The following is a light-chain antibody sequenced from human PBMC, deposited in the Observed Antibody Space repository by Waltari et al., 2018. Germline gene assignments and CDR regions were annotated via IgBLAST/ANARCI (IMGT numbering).Light chain of an antibody. CDR2: SDT. Sequence: QSVLTQPPSVSGAPGQRVTISSTGSSPTPRAGYDLHWYQPFPGAGPKLIIYSDTHRPPGVPDRFSGSKSGTSASLAVTGLQADDEADYYCQSYDRSLSGSVFGGGTKLTVL. CDR3: QSYDRSLSGSV. V-gene: IGLV1-40*01. CDR1: SPTPRAGYD. J-gene: IGLJ3*02.